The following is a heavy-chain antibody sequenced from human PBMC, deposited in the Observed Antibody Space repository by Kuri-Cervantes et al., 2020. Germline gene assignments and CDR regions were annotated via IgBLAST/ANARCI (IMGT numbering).Heavy chain of an antibody. Sequence: SVKVSCKASGYTFTGYYMHWVRQAPGQALEWMGGIIPIFGTANYAQKFQGRVTITADESTSTAYMELSSLRSEVTAVYYCARELVTPYYYYGMDVWGQGTTVTVSS. V-gene: IGHV1-69*13. CDR1: GYTFTGYY. CDR2: IIPIFGTA. J-gene: IGHJ6*02. D-gene: IGHD1-26*01. CDR3: ARELVTPYYYYGMDV.